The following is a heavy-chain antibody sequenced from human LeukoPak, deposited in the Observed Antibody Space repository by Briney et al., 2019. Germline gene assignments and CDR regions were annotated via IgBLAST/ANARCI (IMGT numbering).Heavy chain of an antibody. CDR2: MNPNSGNT. D-gene: IGHD3-10*01. CDR3: AISAGGFGESLVVY. V-gene: IGHV1-8*01. J-gene: IGHJ4*02. CDR1: GYTFTSYD. Sequence: ASVKVSCKASGYTFTSYDINWVRQATGQGLEWMGWMNPNSGNTGYAQKFQGRVTMTRNTSISTAYMELSSLRSEDTAVYYCAISAGGFGESLVVYWGQGTLVTVSS.